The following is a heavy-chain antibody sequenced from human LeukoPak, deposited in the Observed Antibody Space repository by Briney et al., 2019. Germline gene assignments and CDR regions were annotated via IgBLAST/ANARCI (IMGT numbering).Heavy chain of an antibody. CDR1: GGSISSYY. Sequence: PSETLSLTCTVSGGSISSYYWSWVRQPPGKGLEWIGYISYSGSTNYNPSLKSRVTISVHTSKNQVSLKLSSVTAADTAVYYCARYYGSYNWFDPWGQGTLVAVSS. J-gene: IGHJ5*02. CDR2: ISYSGST. D-gene: IGHD3-10*01. V-gene: IGHV4-59*01. CDR3: ARYYGSYNWFDP.